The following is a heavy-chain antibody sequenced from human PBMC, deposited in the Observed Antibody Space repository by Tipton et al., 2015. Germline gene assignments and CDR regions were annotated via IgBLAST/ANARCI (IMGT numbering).Heavy chain of an antibody. V-gene: IGHV4-31*03. Sequence: TLSLTCTVSGGSISSGGYYWSWIRQHPGKGLEWIGYIYYSGSTYYNPSLKSRVIISEDTSKNQFSLNLNSVTAADTAVYYCAGVLQPPYGDPTESYYHYGMDVWGQGTTVTVSS. CDR2: IYYSGST. CDR1: GGSISSGGYY. CDR3: AGVLQPPYGDPTESYYHYGMDV. J-gene: IGHJ6*02. D-gene: IGHD4-17*01.